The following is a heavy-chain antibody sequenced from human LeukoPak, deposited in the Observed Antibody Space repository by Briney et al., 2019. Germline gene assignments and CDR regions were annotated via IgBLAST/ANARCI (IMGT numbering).Heavy chain of an antibody. V-gene: IGHV3-74*01. CDR1: GLEFSRSW. CDR3: AREVSGRDDY. Sequence: GGSLRLSCATSGLEFSRSWMHWVRQAPGKGPVWVSHINTDGSTTNYADSLKGRFTISRDNSKNTLHLQMNNLRAEDTAVYYCAREVSGRDDYWGQGTLVTVSS. D-gene: IGHD3-10*01. J-gene: IGHJ4*02. CDR2: INTDGSTT.